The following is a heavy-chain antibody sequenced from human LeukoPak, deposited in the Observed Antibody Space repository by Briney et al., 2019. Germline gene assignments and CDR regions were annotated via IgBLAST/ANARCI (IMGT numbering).Heavy chain of an antibody. Sequence: ASVRVSCKASGGTFSSYAISWVRQAPGQGLEWMGGIIPIFGTANYAQKFQGRVTITADESTSTAYMELSSLRSEDTAVYYCAREAPFGSGYYYHGMDVWGQGTTVTVSS. V-gene: IGHV1-69*13. CDR2: IIPIFGTA. J-gene: IGHJ6*02. CDR3: AREAPFGSGYYYHGMDV. D-gene: IGHD3-10*01. CDR1: GGTFSSYA.